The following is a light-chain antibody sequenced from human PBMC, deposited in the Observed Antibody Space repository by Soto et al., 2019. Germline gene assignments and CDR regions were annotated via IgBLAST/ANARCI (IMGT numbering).Light chain of an antibody. J-gene: IGLJ1*01. Sequence: QPVLTQPASVSGSPGQSIAISCTGTSTDVGGYNYVSWYQQHPGKAPKLMIFEVNNRPSGVSTRFSGSKSGNTASLTISGLQPEDEAEYYCFSYTTSTTYVFGSGTKLTVL. CDR2: EVN. CDR3: FSYTTSTTYV. CDR1: STDVGGYNY. V-gene: IGLV2-14*01.